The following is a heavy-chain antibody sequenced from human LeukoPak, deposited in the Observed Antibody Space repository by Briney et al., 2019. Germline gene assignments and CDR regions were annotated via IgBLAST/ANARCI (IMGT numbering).Heavy chain of an antibody. V-gene: IGHV4-61*01. CDR2: IYYSGST. CDR3: ARDVLYSSRGTRGVYYYYGMDV. J-gene: IGHJ6*02. D-gene: IGHD6-13*01. CDR1: GGSVSSGSYY. Sequence: PSETLSLTCTVSGGSVSSGSYYWSWIRQPPGKGLEWIGYIYYSGSTNYNPSLKSRVTISVDTSKNQFSLKLSSVTAADTAVYYCARDVLYSSRGTRGVYYYYGMDVWGQGTTVTVSS.